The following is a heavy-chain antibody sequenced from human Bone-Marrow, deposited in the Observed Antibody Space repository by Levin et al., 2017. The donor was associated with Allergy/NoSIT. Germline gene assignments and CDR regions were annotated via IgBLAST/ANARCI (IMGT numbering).Heavy chain of an antibody. D-gene: IGHD1-1*01. V-gene: IGHV3-33*06. Sequence: LSGGSLRLSCEASGFTASDYGIHWVRQVPGKGLEWVALILYDGVNKYYADSVKGRFTISRDNSKNTVFLQMNSLRAEDTAVYYCAKDFIWNPRGHFYHGMDVWGQGTTVTVSS. J-gene: IGHJ6*02. CDR1: GFTASDYG. CDR3: AKDFIWNPRGHFYHGMDV. CDR2: ILYDGVNK.